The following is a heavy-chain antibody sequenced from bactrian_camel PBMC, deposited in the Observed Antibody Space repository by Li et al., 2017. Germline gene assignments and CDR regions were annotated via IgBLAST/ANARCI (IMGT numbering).Heavy chain of an antibody. D-gene: IGHD5*01. V-gene: IGHV3S1*01. J-gene: IGHJ4*01. CDR2: IYTGDGTT. Sequence: VQLVESGGGLVQPGGSLRLSCACSGFTFSDNWLHWVRQAPGKGLEWVSAIYTGDGTTRSADSVQGRFTISTDNTKNMLFLQMDSLKSEDTAVYYCAATDGWVPSSLGQGTQVTVS. CDR1: GFTFSDNW.